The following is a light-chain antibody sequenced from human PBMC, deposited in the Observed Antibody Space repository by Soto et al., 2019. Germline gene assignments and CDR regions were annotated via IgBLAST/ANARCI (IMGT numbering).Light chain of an antibody. CDR1: QSVSRY. Sequence: EIVLTQSPATLSLSPGERATLSCRASQSVSRYIAWYQQKPGQAPRLLIYDASSRATGIPARFSGSGSGTDFTLTISSLEPEDFAVYYCQQRSNWPRTFGPGTKVDIK. J-gene: IGKJ3*01. CDR2: DAS. CDR3: QQRSNWPRT. V-gene: IGKV3-11*01.